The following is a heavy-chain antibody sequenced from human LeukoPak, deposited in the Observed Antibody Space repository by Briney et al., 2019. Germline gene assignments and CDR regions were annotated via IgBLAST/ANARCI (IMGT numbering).Heavy chain of an antibody. CDR2: IYYSNT. CDR3: ARLKYGDYGLYYFDY. D-gene: IGHD4-17*01. J-gene: IGHJ4*02. CDR1: GGSISSYY. Sequence: PSETLSLTCTVSGGSISSYYWSWIRQPPGKGLESIGYIYYSNTNYNPSLKSRVTISVDTSKNQFSLKLSSVTAADTAVYYSARLKYGDYGLYYFDYWGQGTLVTVSS. V-gene: IGHV4-59*08.